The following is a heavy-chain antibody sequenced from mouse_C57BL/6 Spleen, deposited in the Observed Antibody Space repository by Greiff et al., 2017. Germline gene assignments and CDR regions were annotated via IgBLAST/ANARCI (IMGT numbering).Heavy chain of an antibody. Sequence: QVQLQQPGAELVKPGASVKLSCKASGYTFTSYWMHWVKQRPGQGLEWIGMIHPNSGSTNYNQKFKSKATLTVDKSSSTAYMQLSSLTSEDSAVYYCARSSNYYAMDCWGQGTSVTVSS. CDR3: ARSSNYYAMDC. V-gene: IGHV1-64*01. D-gene: IGHD2-5*01. CDR2: IHPNSGST. CDR1: GYTFTSYW. J-gene: IGHJ4*01.